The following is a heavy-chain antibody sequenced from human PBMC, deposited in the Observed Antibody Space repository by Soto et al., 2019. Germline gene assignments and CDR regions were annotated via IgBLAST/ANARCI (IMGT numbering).Heavy chain of an antibody. CDR3: ATAYCSSTSCYVRSLH. J-gene: IGHJ4*02. D-gene: IGHD2-2*01. CDR2: FDPEDGET. V-gene: IGHV1-24*01. CDR1: GYTLTELS. Sequence: ASVKFSCKVSGYTLTELSMHWVRQAPGKGLEWMGGFDPEDGETIYAQKFQGRVTMTEDTSTDTAYMELSSLRSEDTAVYYCATAYCSSTSCYVRSLHWGQGXLVTVYS.